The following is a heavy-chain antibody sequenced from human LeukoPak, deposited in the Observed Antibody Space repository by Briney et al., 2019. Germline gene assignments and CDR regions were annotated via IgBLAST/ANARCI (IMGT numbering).Heavy chain of an antibody. V-gene: IGHV3-48*01. CDR3: AREGIYSYGYVLDY. D-gene: IGHD5-18*01. J-gene: IGHJ4*02. Sequence: GSLRLSCAASGFTFSSYSMNWVRQAPGKGLEWVSYISGSSNSIWYADSVKGRFTISRDNAKNSLYLQMNSLRAEDTAVYYCAREGIYSYGYVLDYWGQGTLVTVSS. CDR2: ISGSSNSI. CDR1: GFTFSSYS.